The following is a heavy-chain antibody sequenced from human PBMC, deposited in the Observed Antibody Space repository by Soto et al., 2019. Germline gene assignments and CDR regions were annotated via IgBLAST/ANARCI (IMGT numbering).Heavy chain of an antibody. J-gene: IGHJ4*02. Sequence: GEPLKISWKGAGYSCTSYWISWVRQMPGKGLEWMGRIDPSDSYTNYSPSFQGHVTISADKSISTAYLQWSSLKASDTAMYHCASKERYCSGGSCPAVWGQGTLVTVSS. CDR1: GYSCTSYW. CDR2: IDPSDSYT. D-gene: IGHD2-15*01. V-gene: IGHV5-10-1*01. CDR3: ASKERYCSGGSCPAV.